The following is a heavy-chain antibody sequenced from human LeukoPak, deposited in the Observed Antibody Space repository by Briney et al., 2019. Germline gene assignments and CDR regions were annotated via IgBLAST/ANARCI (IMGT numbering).Heavy chain of an antibody. V-gene: IGHV1-69*01. CDR1: GGTFSSDG. CDR3: ARAEGGDYYDSSGYY. D-gene: IGHD3-22*01. Sequence: SVKVSCKASGGTFSSDGITWVRQAPGQRLEWMGGIIPSFRKPDYAKKFQGRVTLTADESTSTAYMELSSLRSEDTAVYYCARAEGGDYYDSSGYYWGQGTLVTVSS. J-gene: IGHJ4*02. CDR2: IIPSFRKP.